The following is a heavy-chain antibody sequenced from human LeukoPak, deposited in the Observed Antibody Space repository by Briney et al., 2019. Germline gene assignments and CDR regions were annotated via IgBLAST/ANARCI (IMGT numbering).Heavy chain of an antibody. CDR1: GGSFSGYY. CDR3: ARGSVSDF. Sequence: PSETLSLTCAVYGGSFSGYYWSWIRQPPGKGLEWIGEINHSGSTNYNPSLKSRVTISVDTSKNQFSLKLSSVTAADTAVYYCARGSVSDFWSQGTLVTVSS. D-gene: IGHD3-3*01. CDR2: INHSGST. V-gene: IGHV4-34*01. J-gene: IGHJ4*02.